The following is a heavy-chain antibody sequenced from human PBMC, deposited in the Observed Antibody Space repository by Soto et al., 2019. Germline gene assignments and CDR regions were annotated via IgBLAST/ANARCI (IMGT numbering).Heavy chain of an antibody. CDR1: GGTFSSYT. CDR2: IIPILGIA. V-gene: IGHV1-69*04. CDR3: AREYSYSSGQRAFDY. D-gene: IGHD6-19*01. J-gene: IGHJ4*02. Sequence: SVKVSCKASGGTFSSYTISWVRQAPGQGLEWMGRIIPILGIANYAQKFQGRVTITADKSTSTAYMELSSLRSEDTAVYYCAREYSYSSGQRAFDYWGQGTLVTVSS.